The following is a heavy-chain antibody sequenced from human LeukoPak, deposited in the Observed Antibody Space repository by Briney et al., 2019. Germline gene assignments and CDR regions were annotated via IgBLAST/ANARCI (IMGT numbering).Heavy chain of an antibody. J-gene: IGHJ4*02. V-gene: IGHV1-68*01. CDR3: ARRSEVRGYSGYDPGHFDY. D-gene: IGHD5-12*01. CDR1: GYTFTYCS. Sequence: GASVKVSCKASGYTFTYCSLHWLQQAPGQGLERMRWITLYNGNTNYAKKFQGRVTITRDMSLRTAYIELSSLRSEDTAVYYCARRSEVRGYSGYDPGHFDYWGQGTLVTVSS. CDR2: ITLYNGNT.